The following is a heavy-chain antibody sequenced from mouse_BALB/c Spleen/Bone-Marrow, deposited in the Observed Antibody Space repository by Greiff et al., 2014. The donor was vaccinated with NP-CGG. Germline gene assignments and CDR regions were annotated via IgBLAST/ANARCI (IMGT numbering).Heavy chain of an antibody. CDR2: IWGGGST. CDR1: GVSLTDFG. Sequence: QVQLKESGPGLGAPSQSLSITCTVSGVSLTDFGVSWVCQPPGKGLEGLGVIWGGGSTYYNSSLKSRLSISKDNSKSQVFLKMNNLKTDDTAMYYCAKHTLRYYAMDYWGQGTSVTVSS. D-gene: IGHD1-1*01. CDR3: AKHTLRYYAMDY. V-gene: IGHV2-6-5*01. J-gene: IGHJ4*01.